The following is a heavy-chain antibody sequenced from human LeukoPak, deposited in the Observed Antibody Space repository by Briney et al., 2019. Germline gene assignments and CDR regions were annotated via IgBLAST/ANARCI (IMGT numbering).Heavy chain of an antibody. D-gene: IGHD3-10*01. CDR1: GGFVNVGDNY. V-gene: IGHV4-30-4*01. J-gene: IGHJ5*02. CDR2: ISYSGNT. CDR3: ARGSGSDPWPIFDP. Sequence: SSQTLSLTCTVSGGFVNVGDNYWTWIRQPPGKGLEWVGFISYSGNTFYNPSLNSRVSMSLDTSYNHFSLKLTSVTAADTAVYYCARGSGSDPWPIFDPWGQGILVTVSS.